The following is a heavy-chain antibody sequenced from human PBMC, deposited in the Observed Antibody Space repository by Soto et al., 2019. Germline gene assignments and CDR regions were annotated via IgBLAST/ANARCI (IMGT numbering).Heavy chain of an antibody. Sequence: QVQLVQSGAEVKNPGASVKVSCKASGYTFTRYGIGWARQAPGQGLEWMGWINTYNGNTIYAQNVQGRSTLTTDTSTSTAYMGLRSLRSNDTAIYYCAMVDVYVTPSPQDVWGQGTTVIVSS. CDR3: AMVDVYVTPSPQDV. V-gene: IGHV1-18*01. J-gene: IGHJ6*02. CDR2: INTYNGNT. D-gene: IGHD3-16*01. CDR1: GYTFTRYG.